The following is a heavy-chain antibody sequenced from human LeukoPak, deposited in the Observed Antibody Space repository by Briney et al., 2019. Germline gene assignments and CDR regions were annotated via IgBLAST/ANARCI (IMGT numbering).Heavy chain of an antibody. Sequence: GRSLRLSCAASGCTFSSYAMHWVRQAPGKGLEWVAVISYDGSNKYYADSVKGRFTISRDNSKNTLYLQMSSLRAEDTAVYYCARDGGTITITFGGVIGAFDIWGQGTMVTVSS. CDR3: ARDGGTITITFGGVIGAFDI. CDR2: ISYDGSNK. CDR1: GCTFSSYA. D-gene: IGHD3-16*01. J-gene: IGHJ3*02. V-gene: IGHV3-30*04.